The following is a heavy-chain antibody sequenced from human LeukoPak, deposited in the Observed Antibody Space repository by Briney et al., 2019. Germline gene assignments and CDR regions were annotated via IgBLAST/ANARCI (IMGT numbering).Heavy chain of an antibody. Sequence: PGGSLRLSCAASGFTFDDYAMHWVRQAPGKGLEWVSGISWNSGSIGYADSVKGRFTISRDNAKNSLYLQMNSLRAEDTALYYCAKDRMDYYDSSNWFDPWGQGTLVTVSS. J-gene: IGHJ5*02. CDR1: GFTFDDYA. D-gene: IGHD3-22*01. CDR2: ISWNSGSI. V-gene: IGHV3-9*01. CDR3: AKDRMDYYDSSNWFDP.